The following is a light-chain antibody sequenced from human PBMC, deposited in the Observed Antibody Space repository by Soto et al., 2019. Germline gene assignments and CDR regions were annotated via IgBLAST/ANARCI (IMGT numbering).Light chain of an antibody. Sequence: DIQMTQSPSTLSASVGDRITITCRASQSIGSWLAWYQQKPGKAPKLLIYKASSLEGGVPSRFSGSGSGTEFTLTISSLQSDDFATYYCQQYNSYSKTFGQGTKVEIK. CDR1: QSIGSW. CDR3: QQYNSYSKT. V-gene: IGKV1-5*03. J-gene: IGKJ1*01. CDR2: KAS.